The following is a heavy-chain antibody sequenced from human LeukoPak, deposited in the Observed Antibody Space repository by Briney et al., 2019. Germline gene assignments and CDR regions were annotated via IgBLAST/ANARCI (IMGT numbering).Heavy chain of an antibody. V-gene: IGHV4-34*01. D-gene: IGHD5-18*01. CDR1: GGSISSFY. Sequence: SETLSLTCTVSGGSISSFYWNWIRQPPGKGLEWIGEINHSGSTNYNPSLKSRVTISVDTSKNQFSLKLSSVTAADTAVYYCAKGGYSYGPRLFDYWGQGTLVTVSS. J-gene: IGHJ4*02. CDR2: INHSGST. CDR3: AKGGYSYGPRLFDY.